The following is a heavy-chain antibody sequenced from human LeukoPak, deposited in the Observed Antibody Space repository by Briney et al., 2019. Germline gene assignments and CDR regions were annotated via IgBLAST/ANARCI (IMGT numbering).Heavy chain of an antibody. J-gene: IGHJ4*02. D-gene: IGHD3-22*01. V-gene: IGHV1-18*01. CDR2: ISAYNGNT. CDR3: ARAHDSSGYYSLDY. Sequence: EASVKVSCKASGYTFTSYGISWVRQAPGQGLEWMGWISAYNGNTNYAQKLQGRVTMTTDTSTSTAYMELRSLRSEDTAVYYCARAHDSSGYYSLDYWGQGTLVTVSS. CDR1: GYTFTSYG.